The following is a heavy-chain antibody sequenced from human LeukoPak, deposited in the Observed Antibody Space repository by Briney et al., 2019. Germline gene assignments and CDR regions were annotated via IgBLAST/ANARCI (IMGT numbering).Heavy chain of an antibody. V-gene: IGHV4-39*01. CDR1: GGSISSSSYY. J-gene: IGHJ5*02. Sequence: SETLPLTCTVSGGSISSSSYYWGWIRQPPGKGLEWIGSIYYSGSTYYNPSLKSRVTISVDTSKNQFSLKLSSVTAADTAVYYCARHWKDSGSVGRWFDPWGQGTLVTVSS. CDR2: IYYSGST. CDR3: ARHWKDSGSVGRWFDP. D-gene: IGHD1-26*01.